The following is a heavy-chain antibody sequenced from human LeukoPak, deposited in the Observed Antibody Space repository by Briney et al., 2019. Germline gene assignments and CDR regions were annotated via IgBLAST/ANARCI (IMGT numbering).Heavy chain of an antibody. J-gene: IGHJ5*02. CDR1: GYTFTSYG. D-gene: IGHD3-10*01. V-gene: IGHV1-18*01. CDR3: ARVSMVRGVIRFHNWFDP. CDR2: ISAYNGST. Sequence: ASVKVSCKASGYTFTSYGISWVRQAPGQGLEWMGWISAYNGSTNYAQKLQGRVTMTTDTSTSTAYMELRSLRSDDTAVYYCARVSMVRGVIRFHNWFDPWGQGTLVTVSS.